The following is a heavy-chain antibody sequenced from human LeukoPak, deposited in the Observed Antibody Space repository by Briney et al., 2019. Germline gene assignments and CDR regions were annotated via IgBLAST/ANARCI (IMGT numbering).Heavy chain of an antibody. V-gene: IGHV3-11*04. CDR3: AKDWGVRVYYYYYMDV. CDR1: GFTFSNAW. CDR2: ISSSGSTI. Sequence: GGSLRLSCAASGFTFSNAWMSWVRQAPGKGLEWVSYISSSGSTIYYADSVKGRFTISRDNAKNSLYLQMNSLRAEDTAVYYCAKDWGVRVYYYYYMDVWGKGTTVTISS. D-gene: IGHD3-10*01. J-gene: IGHJ6*03.